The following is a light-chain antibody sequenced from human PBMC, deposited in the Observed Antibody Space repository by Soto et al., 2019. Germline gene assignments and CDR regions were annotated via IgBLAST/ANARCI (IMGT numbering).Light chain of an antibody. CDR1: QSVSSY. CDR2: DAS. V-gene: IGKV3-11*01. Sequence: EIVLTQSPATLSLSPGERATLSCRASQSVSSYLAWYQQNPGQAPRLLIDDASNRATGIPARFSGSGSGTDFTLTISNLEPEDFAVYYCQQRSNWPPLTFGGGTKVEIK. J-gene: IGKJ4*01. CDR3: QQRSNWPPLT.